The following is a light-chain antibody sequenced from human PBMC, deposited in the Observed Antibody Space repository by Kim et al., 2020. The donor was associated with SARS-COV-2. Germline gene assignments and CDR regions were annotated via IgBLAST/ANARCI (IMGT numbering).Light chain of an antibody. CDR2: DND. CDR3: GTWNSSRAGRV. V-gene: IGLV1-51*01. Sequence: GAKAARSSTGTSTNVGNSVVARYQQQQGPAPKLLSFDNDKRPTGIPDRVSGSRSVTAATLDITGLRAGDEADYDCGTWNSSRAGRVFGGGTQLTVL. CDR1: STNVGNSV. J-gene: IGLJ3*02.